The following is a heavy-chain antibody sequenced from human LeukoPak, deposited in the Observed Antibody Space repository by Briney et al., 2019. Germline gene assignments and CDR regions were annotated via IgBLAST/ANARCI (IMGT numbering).Heavy chain of an antibody. CDR1: GGSISSGDYY. D-gene: IGHD6-13*01. J-gene: IGHJ6*02. Sequence: SETLSLTCTVSGGSISSGDYYWSWIRQPPGKGLEWIGYIYYSGSTYYNPSLKSRVTISVDTSKNQFSLKLSSVTAADTAVYYCAREKASSWYAPYYYYGMDVWGQGTTVTVSS. CDR2: IYYSGST. V-gene: IGHV4-30-4*01. CDR3: AREKASSWYAPYYYYGMDV.